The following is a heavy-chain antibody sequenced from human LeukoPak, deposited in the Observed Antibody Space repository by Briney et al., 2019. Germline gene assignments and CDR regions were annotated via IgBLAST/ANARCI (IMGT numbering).Heavy chain of an antibody. V-gene: IGHV4-39*07. CDR3: MRVNIVLVPSANFDY. Sequence: SETLSLTCTVSGGSISSSSYYWGWIRQPPGKGLEWIGSIYYSGSTYYNPSLKSRVTISVDTSKNQFSLKLSSVTAADTAVYYCMRVNIVLVPSANFDYWGQGTLVTVSS. CDR2: IYYSGST. J-gene: IGHJ4*02. CDR1: GGSISSSSYY. D-gene: IGHD2-2*01.